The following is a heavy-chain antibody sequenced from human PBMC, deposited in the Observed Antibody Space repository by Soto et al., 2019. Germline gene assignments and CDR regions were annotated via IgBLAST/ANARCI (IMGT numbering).Heavy chain of an antibody. D-gene: IGHD3-10*01. CDR3: AREWGRSYYYGMDV. Sequence: QVQLVDSGGGVVQPERSLRLSCRASGFIFSDYAIHWVRQAPGRGLEWVAVLIDDGYFQYYADSVKGRFTISSAKSNNTVYLHMGSLRVDDTAVYYCAREWGRSYYYGMDVWGQGTTVIVSS. CDR2: LIDDGYFQ. J-gene: IGHJ6*02. V-gene: IGHV3-30-3*01. CDR1: GFIFSDYA.